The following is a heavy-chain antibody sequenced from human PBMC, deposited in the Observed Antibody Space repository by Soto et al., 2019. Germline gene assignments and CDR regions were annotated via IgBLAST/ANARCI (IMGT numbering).Heavy chain of an antibody. CDR1: GFTFSSYA. CDR3: AKQIVEWLLKVGGSAS. Sequence: GGSLRLSCAASGFTFSSYAMSWVRQAPGKGLEWVSAISGSGGSTYYADSVKGRFTISRDNSKNTLYLQMNSLRAEDTAVYYCAKQIVEWLLKVGGSASWGQGTLVTVSS. J-gene: IGHJ5*02. CDR2: ISGSGGST. D-gene: IGHD3-3*01. V-gene: IGHV3-23*01.